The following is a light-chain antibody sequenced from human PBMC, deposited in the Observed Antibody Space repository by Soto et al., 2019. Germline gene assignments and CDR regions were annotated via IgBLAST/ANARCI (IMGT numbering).Light chain of an antibody. Sequence: DVQMTQSPSSLSASVGDRVTITCRASQSITNWLAWYQQKPGKAPKFLIYDASTLETGVPSRFSGSASGTEFTLTISGRQPEDVASYYCQQYYTYPLTFGGGTRVELK. CDR2: DAS. CDR3: QQYYTYPLT. J-gene: IGKJ4*01. V-gene: IGKV1-5*01. CDR1: QSITNW.